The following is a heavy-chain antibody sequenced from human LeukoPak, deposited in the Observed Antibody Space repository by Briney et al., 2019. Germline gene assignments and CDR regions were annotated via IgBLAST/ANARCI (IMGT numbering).Heavy chain of an antibody. D-gene: IGHD3-22*01. V-gene: IGHV3-11*01. CDR3: ARDTYYYDSSGYQLDY. CDR1: GFTFRDYY. J-gene: IGHJ4*02. Sequence: GGSLRLSRAASGFTFRDYYMSWIRQAPGKGLEWVSYISSSGSTIYYADSVKGRFTISRDNAKNSLYLQMNSLRAEDTAVYYCARDTYYYDSSGYQLDYWGQGTLVTVSS. CDR2: ISSSGSTI.